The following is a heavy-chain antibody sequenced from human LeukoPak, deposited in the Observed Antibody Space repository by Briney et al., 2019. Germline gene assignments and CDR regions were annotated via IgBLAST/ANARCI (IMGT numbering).Heavy chain of an antibody. V-gene: IGHV3-21*01. CDR1: GFTFSSYS. CDR2: ISSSSSYI. J-gene: IGHJ4*02. CDR3: ARDQRYCSSTSCYVGYFDY. Sequence: GGSLRLSCAASGFTFSSYSMNWVRQAPGKGLEWVSSISSSSSYIYYADSVKGRFTISRDNAKNSLYLQMNSLRAEDTAVYYCARDQRYCSSTSCYVGYFDYWGQGTLVTVSS. D-gene: IGHD2-2*01.